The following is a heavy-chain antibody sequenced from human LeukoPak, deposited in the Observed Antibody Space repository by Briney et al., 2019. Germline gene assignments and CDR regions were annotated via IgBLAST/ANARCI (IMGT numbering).Heavy chain of an antibody. Sequence: PGGSLRLSCAASEFIFSDYDMHWVRQAPGKGLEWVALIRYDGRSEYYSGHMQGRFTISRDNSRNNLFLNMNNLGPEDTAVYFCARTRLGTSTSFYFDLWGQGTLVTVYS. D-gene: IGHD1-26*01. CDR2: IRYDGRSE. CDR1: EFIFSDYD. V-gene: IGHV3-30*02. J-gene: IGHJ4*02. CDR3: ARTRLGTSTSFYFDL.